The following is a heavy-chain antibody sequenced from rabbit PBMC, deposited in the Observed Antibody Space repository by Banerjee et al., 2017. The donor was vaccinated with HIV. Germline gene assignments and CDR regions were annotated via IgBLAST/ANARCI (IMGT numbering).Heavy chain of an antibody. J-gene: IGHJ6*01. CDR1: GFSFSSSYY. D-gene: IGHD2-1*01. CDR3: ARDSDGYDDFGDYFYFYGMDL. CDR2: IYGGSGGLT. V-gene: IGHV1S40*01. Sequence: QSLEESGGDLVKPGASLTLTCTASGFSFSSSYYMCRVRQAPGKGLEWIACIYGGSGGLTYYATWTKGRFTISKTSLTTVTLQMTSLTAADTATYFCARDSDGYDDFGDYFYFYGMDLWGPGTLVTVS.